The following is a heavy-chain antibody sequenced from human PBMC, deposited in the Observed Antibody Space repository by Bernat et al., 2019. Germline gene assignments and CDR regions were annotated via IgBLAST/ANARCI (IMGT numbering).Heavy chain of an antibody. J-gene: IGHJ6*03. Sequence: EVRLVESGGDLVQPGGSLRLSCAASGFTFGTFAMSWVRQAPGKGLEWVLAMTGGGTTYYADSVKGRVIISRDNSKNMLFMQMNSLTAEDTAVYYCAKFRGQLIRNYYMNVWGEGTTVTVS. D-gene: IGHD2-21*01. CDR2: MTGGGTT. CDR3: AKFRGQLIRNYYMNV. V-gene: IGHV3-23*04. CDR1: GFTFGTFA.